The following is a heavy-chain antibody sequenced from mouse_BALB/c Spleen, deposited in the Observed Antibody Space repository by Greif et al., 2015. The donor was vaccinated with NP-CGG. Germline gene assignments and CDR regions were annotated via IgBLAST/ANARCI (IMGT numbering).Heavy chain of an antibody. J-gene: IGHJ3*01. CDR2: IDPENGNT. CDR1: GFNIKDYY. Sequence: VQLKQSGAELVRPGALVKLSCKASGFNIKDYYMHWVKQRPEQGLEWIGWIDPENGNTIYDPKFQGKASITADTSSNTAYLQLSSLTSEDTAVYYCARGDLYGSSLGFAYWGQGTLVTVSA. D-gene: IGHD1-1*01. CDR3: ARGDLYGSSLGFAY. V-gene: IGHV14-1*02.